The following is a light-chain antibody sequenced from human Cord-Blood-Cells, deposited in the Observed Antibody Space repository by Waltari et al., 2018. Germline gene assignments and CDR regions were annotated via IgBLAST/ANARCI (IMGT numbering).Light chain of an antibody. CDR1: QSVSSN. CDR3: QQYNNWPQT. V-gene: IGKV3-15*01. J-gene: IGKJ1*01. CDR2: GAS. Sequence: EIVMTQSAATLSVSPGERATLSCRASQSVSSNLAWYRQKPGQAPRLLISGASTKATGIPARFNGSVSGTEFTLTISSLQSEDLSVYYCQQYNNWPQTFGQGTKVEIK.